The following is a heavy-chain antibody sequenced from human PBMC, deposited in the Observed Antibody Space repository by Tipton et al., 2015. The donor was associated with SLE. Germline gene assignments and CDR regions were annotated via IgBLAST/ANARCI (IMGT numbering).Heavy chain of an antibody. D-gene: IGHD3-16*01. CDR3: ARDGRGDPFDY. Sequence: TLSLTCTVSGGSISSHYWSWIRQPPGKGLEWIGYIYYSGSTNYNPSLKSRVTISVDTSKNQFSLKLSSVTAADTAVYYCARDGRGDPFDYWGQGTLVTVSS. V-gene: IGHV4-59*11. J-gene: IGHJ4*02. CDR1: GGSISSHY. CDR2: IYYSGST.